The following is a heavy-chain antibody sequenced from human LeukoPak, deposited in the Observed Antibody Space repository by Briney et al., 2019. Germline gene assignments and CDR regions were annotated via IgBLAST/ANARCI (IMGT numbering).Heavy chain of an antibody. D-gene: IGHD6-19*01. CDR2: ISSSSSTM. CDR3: VREGGSDWYSGWFDP. CDR1: GFTFSSYS. V-gene: IGHV3-48*04. Sequence: GGSLRLSCAASGFTFSSYSMNWVRQAPGKGLEWVSYISSSSSTMYYGDSVKGRFTISRDNAENSLYLQMNSLRVEDTAVYYCVREGGSDWYSGWFDPWGQGTLVTVSS. J-gene: IGHJ5*02.